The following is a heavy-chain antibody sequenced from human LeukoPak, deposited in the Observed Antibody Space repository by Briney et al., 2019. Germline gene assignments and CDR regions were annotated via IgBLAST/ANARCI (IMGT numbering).Heavy chain of an antibody. CDR2: FDPEDGET. J-gene: IGHJ5*02. V-gene: IGHV1-24*01. Sequence: ASVKVSCKVSGYTLTELSMYWVRQAPGKGLEWMGGFDPEDGETIYAQKFQGRVTMTEDTSTDTAYMELSSLRSEDTAVYYCASSFTSLNWFDPWGQGTLVTVSS. CDR1: GYTLTELS. CDR3: ASSFTSLNWFDP. D-gene: IGHD3-16*02.